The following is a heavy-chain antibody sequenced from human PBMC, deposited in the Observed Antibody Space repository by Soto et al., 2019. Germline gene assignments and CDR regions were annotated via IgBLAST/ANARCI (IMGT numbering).Heavy chain of an antibody. J-gene: IGHJ4*02. D-gene: IGHD5-12*01. CDR3: ARGPVDIVATIAHADSSSWYSDY. CDR2: INHSGST. Sequence: SETLSLTCAVYGGSFSGYYWSWIRQPPGKGLEWIGEINHSGSTNYNPSLKSRVTISVDTSKNQFSLKLSSVTAADTAVYYCARGPVDIVATIAHADSSSWYSDYWGQGTLVTVSS. V-gene: IGHV4-34*01. CDR1: GGSFSGYY.